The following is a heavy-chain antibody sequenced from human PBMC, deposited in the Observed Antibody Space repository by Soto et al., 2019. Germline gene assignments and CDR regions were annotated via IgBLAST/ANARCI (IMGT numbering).Heavy chain of an antibody. CDR3: ATGLRVGARGDAFDI. V-gene: IGHV1-24*01. J-gene: IGHJ3*02. D-gene: IGHD1-26*01. Sequence: ASVKVSCKVSGYALTELSMHWVRQAPGKGLEWMGGFDPEDGETIYAQKFQGRVTMTEDTSTDTAYMELSSLRSEDTAVYYCATGLRVGARGDAFDIWGQGTMVTVSS. CDR1: GYALTELS. CDR2: FDPEDGET.